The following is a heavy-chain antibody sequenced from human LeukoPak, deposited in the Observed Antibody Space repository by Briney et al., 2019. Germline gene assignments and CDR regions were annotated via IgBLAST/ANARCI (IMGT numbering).Heavy chain of an antibody. V-gene: IGHV3-73*01. J-gene: IGHJ4*02. D-gene: IGHD3-10*01. Sequence: GGSLRLSCAASGFTFSGSAMHWVRQAPGKGMEWVGRIRSKANSYATAYAASVKGRFTISRDDSKNTAYLQMNSLKTEDTAVYYCKVRGFTIDYWGQGTLVTVSS. CDR1: GFTFSGSA. CDR3: KVRGFTIDY. CDR2: IRSKANSYAT.